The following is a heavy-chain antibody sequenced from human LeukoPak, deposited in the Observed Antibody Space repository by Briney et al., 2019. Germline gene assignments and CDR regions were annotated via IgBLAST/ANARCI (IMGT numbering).Heavy chain of an antibody. CDR2: IYHSGST. CDR1: GGSISSSNW. D-gene: IGHD6-13*01. Sequence: PSETLSLTGAVSGGSISSSNWWSWVRQPPGRGREWIGEIYHSGSTNYNPSLKSRVTISVDKSQNQFSLKLSSVTAADTAVYYRASGHRSSWKRLDYWGQGTLVTVCS. V-gene: IGHV4-4*02. J-gene: IGHJ4*02. CDR3: ASGHRSSWKRLDY.